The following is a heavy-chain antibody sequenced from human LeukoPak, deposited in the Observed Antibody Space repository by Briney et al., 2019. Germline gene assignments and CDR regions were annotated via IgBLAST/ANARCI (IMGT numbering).Heavy chain of an antibody. CDR1: GGSISGSSYY. D-gene: IGHD1-7*01. CDR3: ARRTRLDLYFDY. Sequence: PSETLSLTCTVSGGSISGSSYYWGWIRQPPGKGLEWIGSIYYSGSTYYNPSLKSRVTISVDTSKNQFSLKLSSVTAADTAVYYCARRTRLDLYFDYWGQGTLVTVSS. CDR2: IYYSGST. V-gene: IGHV4-39*01. J-gene: IGHJ4*02.